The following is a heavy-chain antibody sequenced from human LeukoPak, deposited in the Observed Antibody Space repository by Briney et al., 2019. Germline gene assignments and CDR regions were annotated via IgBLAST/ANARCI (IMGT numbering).Heavy chain of an antibody. CDR2: MNPNSGNT. CDR3: VLYYGSGSYYNWFDP. CDR1: GYTFTSYD. D-gene: IGHD3-10*01. J-gene: IGHJ5*02. Sequence: WASVKVSCKASGYTFTSYDINWARQATGQGLEWMGWMNPNSGNTGYAQKFQGRVIMIRNTSISTAYMELSSLRSEDTAVYYCVLYYGSGSYYNWFDPWGQGTLVTVSS. V-gene: IGHV1-8*01.